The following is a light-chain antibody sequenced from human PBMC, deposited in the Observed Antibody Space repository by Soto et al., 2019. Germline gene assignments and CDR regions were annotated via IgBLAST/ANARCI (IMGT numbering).Light chain of an antibody. V-gene: IGLV2-14*01. CDR3: LSHTGSRTW. Sequence: QSALTQPASVSGSPGQSITISCTGASSDVGDYNYVSWYQEHPGQVPKLIIFEVTTRPSGVSDRFSGSRSGNTASLTISGLQAEDEADYYCLSHTGSRTWFGGGTKLTVL. J-gene: IGLJ3*02. CDR2: EVT. CDR1: SSDVGDYNY.